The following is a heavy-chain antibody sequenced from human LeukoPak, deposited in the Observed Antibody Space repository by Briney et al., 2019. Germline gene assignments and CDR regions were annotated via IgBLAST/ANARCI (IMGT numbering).Heavy chain of an antibody. CDR1: GNTFINNF. V-gene: IGHV1-46*01. CDR3: ATDLPTGFGSTAY. D-gene: IGHD3-10*01. J-gene: IGHJ4*02. Sequence: GASVKDSCKASGNTFINNFMHWVRQAPGQGLEWMGLINPSGSATTYPQKLQGRVTMTRDTSTNTVYMELSSLRSEDTAVYYCATDLPTGFGSTAYWGQGTLVTVSS. CDR2: INPSGSAT.